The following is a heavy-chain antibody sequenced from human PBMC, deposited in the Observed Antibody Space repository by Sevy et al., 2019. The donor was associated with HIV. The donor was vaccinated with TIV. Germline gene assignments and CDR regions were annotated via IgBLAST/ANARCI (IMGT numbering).Heavy chain of an antibody. CDR3: ARGVGQLAPFDY. CDR2: IYYSGST. J-gene: IGHJ4*02. V-gene: IGHV4-31*03. CDR1: GGSISSGGYY. Sequence: SDTLSLTCTVSGGSISSGGYYWTWIRQHPGKGLEWIGYIYYSGSTYYNPSLKSRVTISVDTSKNQFSLKLSSVTAADTAVYYCARGVGQLAPFDYWGQGTLVTVSS. D-gene: IGHD6-6*01.